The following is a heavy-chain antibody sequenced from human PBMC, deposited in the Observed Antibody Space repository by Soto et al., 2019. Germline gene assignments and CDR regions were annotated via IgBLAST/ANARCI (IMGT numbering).Heavy chain of an antibody. J-gene: IGHJ4*02. Sequence: TLSLTGAISGDSVSSNSAAWNWIRQSPSRGLGWLGRTYYRSKWYNDYAVSVKSRITINPDTSKNQFSLQLNSVTPEDTAVYYCARDYQTYYYDSSGYYSGLWYFHYWGQGTLVTVSS. D-gene: IGHD3-22*01. CDR1: GDSVSSNSAA. CDR3: ARDYQTYYYDSSGYYSGLWYFHY. CDR2: TYYRSKWYN. V-gene: IGHV6-1*01.